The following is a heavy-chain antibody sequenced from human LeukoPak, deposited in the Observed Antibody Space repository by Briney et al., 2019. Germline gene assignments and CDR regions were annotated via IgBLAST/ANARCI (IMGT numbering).Heavy chain of an antibody. CDR3: ARDGYSAYDFDY. CDR1: GLTVSSYS. CDR2: ISSSSSTI. Sequence: GGSLRLSCAASGLTVSSYSMSSLRQAPGRGLEWVSYISSSSSTIYYADSVKGRFTISRDNAKNSLYLQMNSLTAEDTGVYYCARDGYSAYDFDYSGQGTLVTVSS. J-gene: IGHJ4*02. V-gene: IGHV3-48*01. D-gene: IGHD5-12*01.